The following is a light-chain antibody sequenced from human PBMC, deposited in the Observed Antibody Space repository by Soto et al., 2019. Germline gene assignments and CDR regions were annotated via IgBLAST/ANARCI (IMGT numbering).Light chain of an antibody. Sequence: EIVLTQSPGTLSLSPGERATLSCRASQSVSSSFLAWYQQKVGQAPRLLIYGASSRATGIPDRFSGSGSGTDFTITISRMEPEDFAVYYCQQYGSSPRTFGQGTRLEIK. CDR1: QSVSSSF. CDR3: QQYGSSPRT. V-gene: IGKV3-20*01. J-gene: IGKJ5*01. CDR2: GAS.